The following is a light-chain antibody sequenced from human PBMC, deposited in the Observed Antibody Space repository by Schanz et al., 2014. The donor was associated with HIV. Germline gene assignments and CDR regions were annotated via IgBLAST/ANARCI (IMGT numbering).Light chain of an antibody. Sequence: EIVLTQSPATLSVSPGGRATLSCRASHSVSSNLAWYQQRPGQSPRLVIYDASTRAPGIPARFSGSGSGTEFTLTISSLEPEDFAVYYCQYFGNSGGTFGGGTKVEIK. CDR1: HSVSSN. CDR2: DAS. V-gene: IGKV3-15*01. CDR3: QYFGNSGGT. J-gene: IGKJ4*01.